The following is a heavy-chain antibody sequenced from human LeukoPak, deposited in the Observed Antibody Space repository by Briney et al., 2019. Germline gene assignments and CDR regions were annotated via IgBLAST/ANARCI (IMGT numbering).Heavy chain of an antibody. CDR3: AKSGIAAAGTKRGYFDY. CDR1: GFTFSRYG. D-gene: IGHD6-13*01. CDR2: ISYDGSNK. J-gene: IGHJ4*02. Sequence: GRSLRLSCAASGFTFSRYGMHWVRQAPGKGLEWVAVISYDGSNKYSADSVKGRFTISRDNSKNTLYLQMNSLKAEDTAVYYCAKSGIAAAGTKRGYFDYWGQGTLVTVSS. V-gene: IGHV3-30*18.